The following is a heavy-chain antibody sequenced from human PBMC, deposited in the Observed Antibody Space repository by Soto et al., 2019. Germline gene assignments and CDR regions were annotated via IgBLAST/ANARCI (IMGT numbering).Heavy chain of an antibody. D-gene: IGHD2-2*01. CDR2: IIPIFGTA. CDR1: GGTFSSYA. V-gene: IGHV1-69*13. Sequence: ASVKVSCKASGGTFSSYAISWVRQAPGQGLEWMGGIIPIFGTANYAQKFQGRVTITADESTSTAYMELSSLRSEDTAVYYCAREYCSSTSCFYSYYYGMDVWGQGTTVTVSS. J-gene: IGHJ6*02. CDR3: AREYCSSTSCFYSYYYGMDV.